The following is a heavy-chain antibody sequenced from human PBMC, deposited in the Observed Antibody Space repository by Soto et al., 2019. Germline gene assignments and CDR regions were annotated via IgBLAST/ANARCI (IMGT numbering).Heavy chain of an antibody. J-gene: IGHJ4*02. D-gene: IGHD6-19*01. Sequence: PXETLSLTCAVSGYSVTSNVWWSWVRQPPVKELEWIGEAYHNGLTNYSPSLKSRVSMSVDTSKNEFSLKMTSLTAADTAIYYCARDAAVPGESDRFDYWGQGTLVTVSS. CDR2: AYHNGLT. CDR1: GYSVTSNVW. V-gene: IGHV4-4*02. CDR3: ARDAAVPGESDRFDY.